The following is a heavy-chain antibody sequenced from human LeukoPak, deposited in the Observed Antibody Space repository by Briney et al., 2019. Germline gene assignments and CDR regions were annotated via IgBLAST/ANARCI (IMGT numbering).Heavy chain of an antibody. V-gene: IGHV1-2*02. CDR2: INPNSGGT. CDR1: GYTFTGYY. Sequence: ASVKVSCKASGYTFTGYYMHWVRQAPGQGLEWMGWINPNSGGTNYAQKFQGRVTMTRDTSISTAYMDPSRLRSDDTAVYYCARDVLGGYDQEFDYWGQGTLVTVSS. D-gene: IGHD5-12*01. CDR3: ARDVLGGYDQEFDY. J-gene: IGHJ4*02.